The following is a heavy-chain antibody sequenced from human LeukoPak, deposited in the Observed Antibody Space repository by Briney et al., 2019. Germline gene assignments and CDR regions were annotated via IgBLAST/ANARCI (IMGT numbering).Heavy chain of an antibody. Sequence: GGSLRLSCAASGFTFTTYAFRWVRQPPGTGLEWVAVISSDGKSRTYADSVKGRFTISRDNSKNRLFLQMNSLRTENTAVYYCEGDPMADFDYWGQGALVSVYS. CDR1: GFTFTTYA. CDR3: EGDPMADFDY. J-gene: IGHJ4*02. D-gene: IGHD2-8*01. V-gene: IGHV3-30*04. CDR2: ISSDGKSR.